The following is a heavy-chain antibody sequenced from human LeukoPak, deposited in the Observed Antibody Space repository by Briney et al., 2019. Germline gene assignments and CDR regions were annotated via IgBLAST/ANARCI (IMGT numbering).Heavy chain of an antibody. V-gene: IGHV3-64D*06. J-gene: IGHJ4*02. CDR1: GFTLFWHV. CDR3: ARDMSGTYSFGY. D-gene: IGHD1-26*01. Sequence: GGSLRLSCSASGFTLFWHVMHWVRQAPGKALEYVSFIHHNGEITSYADSVRGRFTVSRDNSKNTLFLELSSLRVDDTAVYYCARDMSGTYSFGYWGQGTLVTVSS. CDR2: IHHNGEIT.